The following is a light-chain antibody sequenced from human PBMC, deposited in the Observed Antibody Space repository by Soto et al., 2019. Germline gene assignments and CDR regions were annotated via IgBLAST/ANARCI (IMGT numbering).Light chain of an antibody. Sequence: QLVLTQPPSVSGAPGQRVTISCTGSSSNIGAGYDVHWYQQLPGTAPKLLIYGNSNRPSGVPDRFSGSKSGTSASLAITGLQAEDEADYYCQSYDSSLSGWGMFGGGTQLTVL. CDR3: QSYDSSLSGWGM. CDR2: GNS. CDR1: SSNIGAGYD. V-gene: IGLV1-40*01. J-gene: IGLJ3*02.